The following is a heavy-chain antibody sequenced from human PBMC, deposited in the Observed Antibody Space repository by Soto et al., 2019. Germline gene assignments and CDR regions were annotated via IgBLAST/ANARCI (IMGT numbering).Heavy chain of an antibody. D-gene: IGHD3-3*01. Sequence: SETLSLTCTVSGGSISSYYWSWIRQPPGKGLEWIGYIYYSGSTNYNPSLKSRVTISVDTSKNQFSLKLSSVTAADTAVYYCARSSLDPLFGVVIRPNPFDYWGQGTLVTVSS. J-gene: IGHJ4*02. CDR3: ARSSLDPLFGVVIRPNPFDY. V-gene: IGHV4-59*01. CDR1: GGSISSYY. CDR2: IYYSGST.